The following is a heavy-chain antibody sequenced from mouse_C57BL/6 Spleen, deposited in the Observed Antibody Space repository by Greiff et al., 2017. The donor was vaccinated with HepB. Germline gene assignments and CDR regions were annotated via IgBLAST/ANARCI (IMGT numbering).Heavy chain of an antibody. CDR2: IWTGGGT. D-gene: IGHD3-2*02. V-gene: IGHV2-9-1*01. J-gene: IGHJ2*01. Sequence: VKLQQSGPGLVAPSQRLSITCTVSGFSLTSYAISWVRQPPGKGLEWLGVIWTGGGTNYNSALKSRLSISKDNSKSQVFLKMNSLQTDDTARYYCARNSGQLRPYFDYWGQGTTLTVSS. CDR1: GFSLTSYA. CDR3: ARNSGQLRPYFDY.